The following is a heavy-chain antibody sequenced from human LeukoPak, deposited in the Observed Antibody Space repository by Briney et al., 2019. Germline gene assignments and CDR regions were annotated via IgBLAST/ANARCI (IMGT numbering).Heavy chain of an antibody. Sequence: PGGSLRLSCAASGFTVSSYSMNWVRQAPGKGLEWVSSFTWSSNYIYYADSVKGRFTISRDNAKNSLYLQMDSLRGEDTAVYYCARDGGSWGYWGQGTLVTVSS. V-gene: IGHV3-21*01. CDR3: ARDGGSWGY. J-gene: IGHJ4*02. D-gene: IGHD2-15*01. CDR1: GFTVSSYS. CDR2: FTWSSNYI.